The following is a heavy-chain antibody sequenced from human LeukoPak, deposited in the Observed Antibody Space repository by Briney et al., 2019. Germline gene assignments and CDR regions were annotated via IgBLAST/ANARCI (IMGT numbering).Heavy chain of an antibody. CDR1: GFTFSSYV. CDR3: AKEAGLFDV. Sequence: GGSLRLSCVASGFTFSSYVFSWVRQAPGKGLEWVAYIRSDGSKEYHADSVKGRFIISRDNSKKILYLQMNSLRAEDTAMYYCAKEAGLFDVWGQGTMVTVSS. V-gene: IGHV3-30*02. CDR2: IRSDGSKE. J-gene: IGHJ3*01.